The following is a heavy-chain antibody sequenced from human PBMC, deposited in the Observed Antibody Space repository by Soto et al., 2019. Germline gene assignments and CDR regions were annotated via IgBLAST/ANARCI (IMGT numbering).Heavy chain of an antibody. CDR2: IYWDDSK. V-gene: IGHV2-5*02. CDR1: GFSLSTSGVG. D-gene: IGHD3-9*01. CDR3: AHKGPEDWPLDY. J-gene: IGHJ4*02. Sequence: QITLKESGPTLVRPTQTLTLTCAFSGFSLSTSGVGVGWIRQPPGKALEWLAVIYWDDSKHYSPSLRSRLTIPKATPKNQVVLTMTNMDPIDTGTYYCAHKGPEDWPLDYWGQGTLVTVSS.